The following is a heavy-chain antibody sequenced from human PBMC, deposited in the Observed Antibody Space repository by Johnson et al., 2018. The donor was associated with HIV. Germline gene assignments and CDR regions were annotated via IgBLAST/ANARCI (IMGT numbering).Heavy chain of an antibody. D-gene: IGHD1-26*01. V-gene: IGHV3-64*01. CDR1: GFTFSSYA. J-gene: IGHJ3*02. CDR3: AKDQPHRIVGATEKLAFDI. Sequence: VKLVESGGGLVQPGGSLRLSCAASGFTFSSYAMHWVRQAPGKGLEYVSAISSNGGSTYYANSVKGRFTISRDNSKSTVYLQMNSLRAEDTAVYYCAKDQPHRIVGATEKLAFDIWGQGTMVTVSS. CDR2: ISSNGGST.